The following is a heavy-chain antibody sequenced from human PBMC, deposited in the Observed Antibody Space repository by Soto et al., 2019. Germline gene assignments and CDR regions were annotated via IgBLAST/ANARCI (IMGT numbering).Heavy chain of an antibody. Sequence: QVQLVQSGAEVKKPGASVKVSCKASGYTFTSYGISWVRQAPGQGLEWMGWISAYNGNTNYAQKLQRRVTMTTDTSTSTADMELGSLRSDDTAVYYCARYRLIYDFWSGYFDYCGQGTLLTVS. D-gene: IGHD3-3*01. CDR2: ISAYNGNT. CDR1: GYTFTSYG. CDR3: ARYRLIYDFWSGYFDY. J-gene: IGHJ4*02. V-gene: IGHV1-18*04.